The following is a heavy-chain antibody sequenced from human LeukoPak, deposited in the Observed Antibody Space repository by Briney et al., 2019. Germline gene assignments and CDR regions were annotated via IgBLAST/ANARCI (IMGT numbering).Heavy chain of an antibody. CDR2: IKQDGSEK. CDR3: ARGYCSSTSCRGDAFDI. CDR1: GFTFSSYW. D-gene: IGHD2-2*01. Sequence: PGGSLRLSCAASGFTFSSYWMSWVRQAPGKGLEWVANIKQDGSEKYYVDSVKGRFTISRDNAKNSLYLQMNSLRAEDTAVYYCARGYCSSTSCRGDAFDIWGQGTMVTVSS. J-gene: IGHJ3*02. V-gene: IGHV3-7*04.